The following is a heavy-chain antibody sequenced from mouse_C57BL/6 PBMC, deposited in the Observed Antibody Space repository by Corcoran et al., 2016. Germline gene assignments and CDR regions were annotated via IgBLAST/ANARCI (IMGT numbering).Heavy chain of an antibody. CDR2: INPNNGGT. CDR3: AREVDY. V-gene: IGHV1-26*01. J-gene: IGHJ2*01. CDR1: GYTFTDYY. Sequence: EVQLQQSGTERVKPGASVKISCKASGYTFTDYYMNWVKQSHGKSLEWIGDINPNNGGTSYNQKFKGKATLTVVKSSSTAYMELRSLTSEDSAVYYCAREVDYWGQGTTLTVSS.